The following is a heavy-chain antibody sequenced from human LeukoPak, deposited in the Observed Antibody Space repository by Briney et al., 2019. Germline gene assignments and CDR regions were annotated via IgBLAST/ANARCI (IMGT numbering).Heavy chain of an antibody. J-gene: IGHJ4*02. V-gene: IGHV3-20*04. D-gene: IGHD5-12*01. CDR2: INWNGGST. Sequence: GGSLRLSCAASGFTFDDYGMSWVRQAPGKGLEWVSGINWNGGSTGYADAAKGRFTISRDNAKNSLYLQMNSLRAEDTAVYYCARDVSGYDPGRFDYWGQGSLVTVSS. CDR3: ARDVSGYDPGRFDY. CDR1: GFTFDDYG.